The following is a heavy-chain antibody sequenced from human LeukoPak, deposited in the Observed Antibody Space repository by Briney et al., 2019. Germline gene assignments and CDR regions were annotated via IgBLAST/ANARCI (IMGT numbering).Heavy chain of an antibody. J-gene: IGHJ6*03. CDR3: ARFTVAWAAADGSYYYMDV. CDR2: IYPGDSDT. Sequence: GESLKISCKGSGYSFTSYWIGWVRQMPGKGLEWTGIIYPGDSDTRYSPSFQGQVTISADKSISTAYLQWSSLKASDTAMYYCARFTVAWAAADGSYYYMDVWGKGTTVTVSS. D-gene: IGHD6-13*01. CDR1: GYSFTSYW. V-gene: IGHV5-51*01.